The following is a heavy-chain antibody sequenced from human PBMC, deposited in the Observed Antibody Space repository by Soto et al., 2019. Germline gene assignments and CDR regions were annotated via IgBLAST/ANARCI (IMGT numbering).Heavy chain of an antibody. CDR3: ASGYCSSTSCYTGNYYYYYGMDV. Sequence: SETLSLTCTVSGGSISSGDYYWSWIRQPPGKGLEWIGYIYYSGSTYYNPSLKSRVTISVDTSKNQFSLKLSSVTAADTAVYYCASGYCSSTSCYTGNYYYYYGMDVWGQGTTVTVSS. V-gene: IGHV4-30-4*01. D-gene: IGHD2-2*02. CDR2: IYYSGST. CDR1: GGSISSGDYY. J-gene: IGHJ6*02.